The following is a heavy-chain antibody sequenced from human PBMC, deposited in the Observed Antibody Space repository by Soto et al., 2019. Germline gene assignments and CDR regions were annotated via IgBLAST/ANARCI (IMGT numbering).Heavy chain of an antibody. CDR3: AAAPGSWSYYYYGMDV. V-gene: IGHV1-69*13. CDR1: GGTFSSYA. Sequence: SVKVSCKASGGTFSSYAISWVRQAPGQGLEWMGGIIPIFGTANYAQKFQGRVTITADESTSTAYMELSSLRSEDTAVYYCAAAPGSWSYYYYGMDVWGQGTTVTVSS. CDR2: IIPIFGTA. D-gene: IGHD6-13*01. J-gene: IGHJ6*02.